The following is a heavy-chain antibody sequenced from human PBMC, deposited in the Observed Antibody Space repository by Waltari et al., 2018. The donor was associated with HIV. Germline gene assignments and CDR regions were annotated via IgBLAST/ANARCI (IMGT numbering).Heavy chain of an antibody. D-gene: IGHD3-16*01. CDR2: NANDGSNK. CDR3: ARDWGSLRDDYYYYGMDV. CDR1: GLTFSSYA. J-gene: IGHJ6*02. V-gene: IGHV3-30*04. Sequence: QVQLVESGGGVVQPGRSLSLSCAASGLTFSSYAMHWVRQAPGKGLGGVVVNANDGSNKYYADSVKGRFTIARDNSKNTLYLQMNSRRAEDTAVYYCARDWGSLRDDYYYYGMDVWGQGTTVTVSS.